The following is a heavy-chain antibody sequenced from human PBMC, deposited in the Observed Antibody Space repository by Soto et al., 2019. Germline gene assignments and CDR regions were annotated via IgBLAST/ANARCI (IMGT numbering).Heavy chain of an antibody. D-gene: IGHD3-22*01. J-gene: IGHJ4*02. CDR2: ISGGGGTT. V-gene: IGHV3-23*01. Sequence: GGSLRLSCAASGFTFNSYVMSWVRQAPGKGLEWVSGISGGGGTTYYADSVKGRFAISRDNSKNTLYLQMNSLRAEDTAVYYCAKSYFDRSGFYLEWDHWGQGTLVTVSS. CDR1: GFTFNSYV. CDR3: AKSYFDRSGFYLEWDH.